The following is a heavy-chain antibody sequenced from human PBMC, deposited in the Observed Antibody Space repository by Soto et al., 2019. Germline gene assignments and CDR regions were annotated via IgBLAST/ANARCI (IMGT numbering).Heavy chain of an antibody. CDR3: ARDYYDSSGYYYYFDY. CDR1: GFTFSSYA. V-gene: IGHV3-30-3*01. Sequence: GGSLRLSCAASGFTFSSYAMHWVRQAPGKGLEWVAVISYDGSNKYYADSVKGRFTISRDNSKNTLYLQMNSLRAEDTAVYYCARDYYDSSGYYYYFDYWGQXTLVTVSS. J-gene: IGHJ4*02. D-gene: IGHD3-22*01. CDR2: ISYDGSNK.